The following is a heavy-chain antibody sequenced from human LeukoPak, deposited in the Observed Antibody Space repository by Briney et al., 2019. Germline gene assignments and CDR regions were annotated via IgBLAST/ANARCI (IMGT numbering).Heavy chain of an antibody. CDR3: ARLYQHDSSTYRPVDY. J-gene: IGHJ4*02. CDR1: GFTFSSFA. D-gene: IGHD3-22*01. CDR2: IRFDGSNR. Sequence: GGSLRLSCAASGFTFSSFAMQWVRQAPGKGLEWAAFIRFDGSNRDYADSVKGRFTISRDNSKNTLYLQMNSLRAEDTAVYYCARLYQHDSSTYRPVDYWGQGTLVSVSS. V-gene: IGHV3-30*02.